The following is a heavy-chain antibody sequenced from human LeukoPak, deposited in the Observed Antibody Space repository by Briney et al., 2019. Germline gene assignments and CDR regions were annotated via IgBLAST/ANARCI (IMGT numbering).Heavy chain of an antibody. D-gene: IGHD3-10*01. CDR3: ARGGGFYGSGTTHFDY. V-gene: IGHV4-59*01. CDR2: IYYSGST. J-gene: IGHJ4*02. Sequence: SETLSLTCTVSGGSISSYYWSWIRQPPGKGLEWIGYIYYSGSTNYNPSLKSRVTISVDTSKNQFSLKLSSVTAADTAVYYCARGGGFYGSGTTHFDYWGQGALVTVSS. CDR1: GGSISSYY.